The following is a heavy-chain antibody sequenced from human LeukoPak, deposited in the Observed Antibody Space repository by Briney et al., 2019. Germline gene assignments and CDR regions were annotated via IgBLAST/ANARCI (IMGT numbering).Heavy chain of an antibody. Sequence: GGSLRLSCAASGFTFNTFNMNWVRQAPGKGLEWVSSITSGGDYIYYADSVKGRFTTSRDNAKNSLSLQPNSLRVEDTAVYYCARGHYDVLAASYKWTPDYWGQGTLVTVSS. D-gene: IGHD3-9*01. CDR1: GFTFNTFN. J-gene: IGHJ4*02. CDR2: ITSGGDYI. V-gene: IGHV3-21*01. CDR3: ARGHYDVLAASYKWTPDY.